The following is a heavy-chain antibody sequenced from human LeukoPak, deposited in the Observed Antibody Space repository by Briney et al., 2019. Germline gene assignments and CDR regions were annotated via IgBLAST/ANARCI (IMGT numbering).Heavy chain of an antibody. D-gene: IGHD1-26*01. V-gene: IGHV3-23*01. CDR3: AKDHDTTGSYSFDY. CDR1: GFTFSSYG. CDR2: ISDGGGST. Sequence: SGGTLRLSCAASGFTFSSYGMSWVRQAPGKGLEWVSAISDGGGSTYYADSVKGRFTISRDNSKNTLYLQMNSLRAEDTAVYYCAKDHDTTGSYSFDYWGQGTLVTVSS. J-gene: IGHJ4*02.